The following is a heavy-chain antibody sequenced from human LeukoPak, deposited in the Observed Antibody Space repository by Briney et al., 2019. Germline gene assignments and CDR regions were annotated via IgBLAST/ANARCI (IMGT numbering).Heavy chain of an antibody. CDR1: GFTFSSYT. Sequence: GGSLRLSCAASGFTFSSYTMNWVRQPPGKGLEWVSNIGTSSTTIYYADSVKGRFTISRDNAKNSLYLQMNSLRAEDTAVYYCARSRFRGDAFDIWGQGTMVTVSS. V-gene: IGHV3-48*04. D-gene: IGHD3-10*01. CDR3: ARSRFRGDAFDI. J-gene: IGHJ3*02. CDR2: IGTSSTTI.